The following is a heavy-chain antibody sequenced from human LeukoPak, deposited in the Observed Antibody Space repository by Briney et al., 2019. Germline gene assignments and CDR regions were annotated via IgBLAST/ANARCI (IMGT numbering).Heavy chain of an antibody. D-gene: IGHD6-13*01. Sequence: SETLSHTCTVSGGSISSYYWSWIRQPPGKGLEWIGYIYYSGSTNYNPSLKSRVTISVDTSKNQFSLKLSSVTAADTAVYYCARGRGAAALTDYWGQGTLVTVSS. CDR1: GGSISSYY. J-gene: IGHJ4*02. V-gene: IGHV4-59*01. CDR2: IYYSGST. CDR3: ARGRGAAALTDY.